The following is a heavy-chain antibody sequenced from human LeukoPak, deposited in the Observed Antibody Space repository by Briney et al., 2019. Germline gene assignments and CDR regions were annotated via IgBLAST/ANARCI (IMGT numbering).Heavy chain of an antibody. Sequence: GGSLRPSCAASGFTFSSYAMHWVRQAPGKGLEWVAVISYDGSNKYYADSVKGRFTISRDNSKNTLYLQMNSLRAEDTAVYYCARDGGAMIVVVMFDYWGQGTLVTVSS. D-gene: IGHD3-22*01. V-gene: IGHV3-30-3*01. CDR2: ISYDGSNK. CDR3: ARDGGAMIVVVMFDY. J-gene: IGHJ4*02. CDR1: GFTFSSYA.